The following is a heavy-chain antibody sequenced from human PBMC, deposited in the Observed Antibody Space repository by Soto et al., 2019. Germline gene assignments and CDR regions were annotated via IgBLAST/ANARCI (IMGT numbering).Heavy chain of an antibody. CDR3: ARLNCSSTSCYASGYWFDP. CDR2: IYYSGST. V-gene: IGHV4-59*01. J-gene: IGHJ5*02. Sequence: SETLSLTCTVSGGSISSYYWSWIRQPPGKGLEWIGYIYYSGSTNYNPSLKSRVTISVDTSKNQFSLKLSSVTAADTAVYYCARLNCSSTSCYASGYWFDPWGQGTLVTVSS. CDR1: GGSISSYY. D-gene: IGHD2-2*01.